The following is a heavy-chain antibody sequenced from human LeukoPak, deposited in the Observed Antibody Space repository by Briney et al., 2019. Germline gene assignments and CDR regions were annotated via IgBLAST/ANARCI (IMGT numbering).Heavy chain of an antibody. D-gene: IGHD6-6*01. CDR3: ARAKPDSSSDLIYYYYYMDV. CDR2: ISSSSSTI. CDR1: GFTFSSYS. J-gene: IGHJ6*03. V-gene: IGHV3-48*01. Sequence: GGSLRLSCAASGFTFSSYSMNWVSQAPGKGLEWVSYISSSSSTIYYADSVKGRFTISRDNAKNSLYLQMNSLRAEDTAVYYCARAKPDSSSDLIYYYYYMDVWGKGTTVTVSS.